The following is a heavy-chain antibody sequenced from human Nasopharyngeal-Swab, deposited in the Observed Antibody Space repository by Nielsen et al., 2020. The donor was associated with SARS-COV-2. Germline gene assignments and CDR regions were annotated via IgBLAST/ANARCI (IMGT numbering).Heavy chain of an antibody. J-gene: IGHJ6*02. D-gene: IGHD6-25*01. CDR3: AGGSAAGPYYYYYGMDV. Sequence: GGSLRLSCAASGFTFSSYSMNWVRQAPGKGLEWVSSISSSSSYIYYAGSVKGRFTISRDNAKNSLYLQMNSLRAEDTAVYYCAGGSAAGPYYYYYGMDVWGQGTTVTVSS. V-gene: IGHV3-21*01. CDR1: GFTFSSYS. CDR2: ISSSSSYI.